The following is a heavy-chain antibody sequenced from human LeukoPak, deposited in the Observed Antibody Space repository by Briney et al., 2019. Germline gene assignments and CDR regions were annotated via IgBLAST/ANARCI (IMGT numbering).Heavy chain of an antibody. Sequence: ASVKVSCKASGYTFTGYYMHWVRQAPGQGLEWMGWINPNSGGTNYAQKFQGWVTMTRDTSISTAYMELSRLRSDDTAVYYCARVDSSGYAPLDYWGQGTLVTVSS. J-gene: IGHJ4*02. V-gene: IGHV1-2*04. CDR2: INPNSGGT. CDR3: ARVDSSGYAPLDY. CDR1: GYTFTGYY. D-gene: IGHD3-22*01.